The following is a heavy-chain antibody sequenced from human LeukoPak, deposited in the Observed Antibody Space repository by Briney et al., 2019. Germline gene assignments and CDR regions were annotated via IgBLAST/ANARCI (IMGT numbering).Heavy chain of an antibody. Sequence: QPGGSLRLSCAASGFTFSSYWVHWVRQAPGKGLVWVSPINSDGSSTSYADSVKGRFTISRDNAKNTLSLQTNSLRAEDTAVYYCARVGGSNAFDIWGQGTMVTVSS. V-gene: IGHV3-74*01. J-gene: IGHJ3*02. CDR2: INSDGSST. D-gene: IGHD1-26*01. CDR1: GFTFSSYW. CDR3: ARVGGSNAFDI.